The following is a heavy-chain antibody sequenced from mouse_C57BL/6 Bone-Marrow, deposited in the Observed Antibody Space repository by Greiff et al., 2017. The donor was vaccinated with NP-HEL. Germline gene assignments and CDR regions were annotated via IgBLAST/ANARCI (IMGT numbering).Heavy chain of an antibody. CDR3: ASRGGAWFAY. J-gene: IGHJ3*01. CDR1: GYTFTSYW. V-gene: IGHV1-59*01. Sequence: QVQLQQPGAELVRPGTSVKLSCKASGYTFTSYWMHWVKQRPGQGLEWIGVIDPSDSYTNYNQKFKGKATLTVDTSSSTAYMQLSSLTSEDSAVYYCASRGGAWFAYWGQGTLVTVSA. CDR2: IDPSDSYT.